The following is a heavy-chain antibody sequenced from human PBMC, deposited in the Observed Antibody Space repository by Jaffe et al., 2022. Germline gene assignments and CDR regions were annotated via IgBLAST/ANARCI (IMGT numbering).Heavy chain of an antibody. CDR2: IFYSGST. Sequence: QVHLQESGPGLVRPSETLSLICGVSGYPIINGYYWGWIRQPPGEEPEWIGSIFYSGSTNYNPSLKSRVTISVDTSKNQFTLKLNSVIAADTAVYYCARGMSYYDYWGQGTLVTVSS. CDR1: GYPIINGYY. CDR3: ARGMSYYDY. D-gene: IGHD3-10*01. V-gene: IGHV4-38-2*01. J-gene: IGHJ4*02.